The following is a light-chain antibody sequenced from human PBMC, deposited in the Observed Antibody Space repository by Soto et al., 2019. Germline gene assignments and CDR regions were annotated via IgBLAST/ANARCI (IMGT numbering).Light chain of an antibody. J-gene: IGLJ2*01. V-gene: IGLV2-11*01. CDR1: SSDVGTYNY. Sequence: QSVLTQPRSVSGSPGQSVTISCTGTSSDVGTYNYVSWYQHHPGKAPKLMLYDVGKRPSGVPDRFSGSKSGNTASLTISGLQAEDESDYYCCSYAGSYTLLFGGGTKSPS. CDR2: DVG. CDR3: CSYAGSYTLL.